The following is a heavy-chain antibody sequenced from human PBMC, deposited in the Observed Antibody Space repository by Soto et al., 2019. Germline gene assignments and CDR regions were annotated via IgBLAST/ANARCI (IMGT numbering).Heavy chain of an antibody. V-gene: IGHV5-51*01. CDR3: ASQSAYYYDSSGYYDPYSYYGMDV. J-gene: IGHJ6*02. Sequence: GESLKISCKGSGYSFTSYWIGWVRQMPGKGLEWMGIIYPGDSDTRYSPSFQGQVTISADKSISTAYLQWSSLKASDTVMYYCASQSAYYYDSSGYYDPYSYYGMDVWGQGTTVTVSS. CDR1: GYSFTSYW. D-gene: IGHD3-22*01. CDR2: IYPGDSDT.